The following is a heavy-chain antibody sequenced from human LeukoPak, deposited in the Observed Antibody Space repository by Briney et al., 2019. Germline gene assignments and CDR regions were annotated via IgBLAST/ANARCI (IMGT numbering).Heavy chain of an antibody. J-gene: IGHJ4*02. Sequence: GGSLRLSCAASGFTFSSYGMHWVRQAPGKGLEWVAVISYDGSNKYYADSVKGRFTISRDNAKNSLYLQMNSLRAEDTALYYCAKDPYSGSQPGYFDYWGQGTLATVSS. D-gene: IGHD1-26*01. CDR3: AKDPYSGSQPGYFDY. CDR2: ISYDGSNK. V-gene: IGHV3-30*19. CDR1: GFTFSSYG.